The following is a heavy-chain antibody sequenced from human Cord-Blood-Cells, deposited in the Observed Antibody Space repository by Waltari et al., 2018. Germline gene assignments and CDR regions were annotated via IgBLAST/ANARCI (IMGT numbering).Heavy chain of an antibody. D-gene: IGHD4-4*01. V-gene: IGHV4-34*01. CDR2: NNHSGST. CDR3: ARRRASTVVTDP. CDR1: GGSFSGYY. J-gene: IGHJ5*02. Sequence: QVQLQQWGAGLLKPSETLSLTCAVYGGSFSGYYWSWIRQPTGKGLGWFGENNHSGSTLHTPPLKSRVPISVHASKPLFPLKLRSVTAAHAAVYFCARRRASTVVTDPLGQGTLVTVSS.